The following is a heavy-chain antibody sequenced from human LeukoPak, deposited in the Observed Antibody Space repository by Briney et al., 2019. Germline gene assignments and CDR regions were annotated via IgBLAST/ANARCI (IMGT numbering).Heavy chain of an antibody. CDR2: ISGSGGRT. CDR3: AKGPYYYDSSGYSRRWFDP. V-gene: IGHV3-23*01. Sequence: GGSLRLSCAASGNYANSWVRQAPGKGLEWVSAISGSGGRTYYADSVKGRFTISRDNSKNTLYLQMNSLRAEDTAVYYCAKGPYYYDSSGYSRRWFDPWGQGTLVTVSS. D-gene: IGHD3-22*01. CDR1: GNYA. J-gene: IGHJ5*02.